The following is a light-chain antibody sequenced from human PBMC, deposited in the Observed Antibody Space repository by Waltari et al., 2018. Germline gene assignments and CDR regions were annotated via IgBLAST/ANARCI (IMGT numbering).Light chain of an antibody. CDR2: GAS. Sequence: EVLLTQSPATLSVSPGERATIPCRASQRITSNLAWYQQKPGQAPRLLIYGASNRATGIPARFSGSGSGTEFTLTIDSLQSEDFAVYYCQQYNNWPPYTFGQGTKLEIK. CDR1: QRITSN. CDR3: QQYNNWPPYT. V-gene: IGKV3-15*01. J-gene: IGKJ2*01.